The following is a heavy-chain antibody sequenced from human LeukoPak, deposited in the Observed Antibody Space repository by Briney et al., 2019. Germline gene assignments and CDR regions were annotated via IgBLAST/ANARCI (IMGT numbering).Heavy chain of an antibody. D-gene: IGHD3-22*01. Sequence: ASVKVSCKASGYSFTGYYMHWVRQAPGQGLEWMGWLNPYSGDTAYAQKFQGRVTLTRDTSISTVYMEVSRLRSDDTAVYYCARGTMTLDFWGQGTLVIVSS. CDR1: GYSFTGYY. CDR2: LNPYSGDT. V-gene: IGHV1-2*02. J-gene: IGHJ1*01. CDR3: ARGTMTLDF.